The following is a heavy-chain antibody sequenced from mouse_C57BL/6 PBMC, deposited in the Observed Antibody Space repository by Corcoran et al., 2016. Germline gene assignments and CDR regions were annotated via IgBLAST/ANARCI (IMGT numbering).Heavy chain of an antibody. J-gene: IGHJ2*01. CDR3: ARRRETVYFDY. CDR1: GYTFTTYG. D-gene: IGHD1-1*01. V-gene: IGHV9-3*01. CDR2: INTYSGVP. Sequence: QIQLVQSGPELKKPGETVKISCKASGYTFTTYGMSWVKQAPGKGLKWMGWINTYSGVPTYADDFKGRFAFSLETSASTAYLQINNLKNEDTATYFRARRRETVYFDYWGQGTTLTVSS.